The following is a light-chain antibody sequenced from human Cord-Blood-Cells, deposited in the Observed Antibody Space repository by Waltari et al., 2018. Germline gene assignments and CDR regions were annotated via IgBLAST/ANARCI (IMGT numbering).Light chain of an antibody. CDR1: RRDVRCFKY. CDR2: DVS. Sequence: HSALPPPPSASASPRPPIPIACPRPRRDVRCFKYLSWYQQRPGKAPKLMIYDVSNRPSGVSNRFSGSKSGNTASLTISGLQAEDEADYYCSSYTSSSTRVFGTGTKVTVL. V-gene: IGLV2-14*01. J-gene: IGLJ1*01. CDR3: SSYTSSSTRV.